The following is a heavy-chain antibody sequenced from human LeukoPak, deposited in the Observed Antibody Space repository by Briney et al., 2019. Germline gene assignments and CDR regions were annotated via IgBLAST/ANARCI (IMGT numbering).Heavy chain of an antibody. CDR3: ARQMIRGIAFDP. Sequence: SETLSLTCTVSGGSLSTYYWNWIRQPAGKGLEWIGRIYTSGSTNYNPSLNSRVTMSVDTSKNQFSLKLSSVTAADTAVYYCARQMIRGIAFDPWGQGTLVTVSS. D-gene: IGHD3-10*01. J-gene: IGHJ5*02. CDR2: IYTSGST. CDR1: GGSLSTYY. V-gene: IGHV4-4*07.